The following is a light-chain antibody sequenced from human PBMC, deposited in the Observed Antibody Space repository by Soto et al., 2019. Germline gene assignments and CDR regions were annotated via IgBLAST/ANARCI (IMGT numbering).Light chain of an antibody. CDR2: KAS. J-gene: IGKJ1*01. V-gene: IGKV1-5*03. CDR1: QSISTL. CDR3: QHYNSYSEA. Sequence: IEMTQSPSTLSASVGDRVTITCRASQSISTLLAWYQQKPGKAPKLPIYKASTLKSGVPSRFSGSGSGTEFTLTISSLQPDDFATYYCQHYNSYSEAFGQGTKVDIK.